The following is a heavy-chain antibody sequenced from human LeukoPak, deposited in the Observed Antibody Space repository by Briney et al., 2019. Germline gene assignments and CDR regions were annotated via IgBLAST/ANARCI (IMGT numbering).Heavy chain of an antibody. J-gene: IGHJ3*02. CDR2: IYYSGST. CDR1: SGSISSYY. Sequence: SETLSLTCTVSSGSISSYYWSWIRQPPGKGLEWSGNIYYSGSTNYNTSLKSRVTTSVDTSKNQYSLKLSSVTAANTAVYYCARGKTYYDISKDDFDIWGQGPMVTVSS. D-gene: IGHD3-22*01. CDR3: ARGKTYYDISKDDFDI. V-gene: IGHV4-59*01.